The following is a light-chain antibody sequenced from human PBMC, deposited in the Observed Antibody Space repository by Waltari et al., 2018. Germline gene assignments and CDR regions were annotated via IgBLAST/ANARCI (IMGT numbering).Light chain of an antibody. CDR1: QSVLYSSNSQNY. J-gene: IGKJ1*01. V-gene: IGKV4-1*01. Sequence: DIVMTQSPDSLAVSLGERVTINCKSSQSVLYSSNSQNYLACYQQKPGQPPKLLISWASARESGVPDRFSGSESGTDFTLTISSLQAEDVAVYYCQQYYDIPWTFGQGTKVEIK. CDR2: WAS. CDR3: QQYYDIPWT.